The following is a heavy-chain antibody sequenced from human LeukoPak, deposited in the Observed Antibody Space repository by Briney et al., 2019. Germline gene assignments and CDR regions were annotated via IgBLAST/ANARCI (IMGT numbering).Heavy chain of an antibody. CDR3: ARDHEHSGYAS. CDR2: ISSSSSYI. J-gene: IGHJ4*02. V-gene: IGHV3-21*01. D-gene: IGHD5-12*01. Sequence: GGSLRLSCAASGFTFSSYSMNWVRQAPGKGLEWVSSISSSSSYIYYADSVKGQFTISRDNAKNSLYLQMNSLRAEDTAVYYCARDHEHSGYASWGQGTLVTVSS. CDR1: GFTFSSYS.